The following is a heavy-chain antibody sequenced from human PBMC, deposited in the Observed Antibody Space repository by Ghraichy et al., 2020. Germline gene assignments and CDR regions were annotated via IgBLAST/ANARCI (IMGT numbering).Heavy chain of an antibody. J-gene: IGHJ4*02. Sequence: GGSLRLSCAASGFSFGSFAISWVRQTPGKGLAWVSSIRGGGDDTYYADSVRGRFTISRDTSKKTVYLQMNSLSAEDTAIYYCAKDPAYNFWSGYYDRFDNWGQGTLVTVSS. CDR2: IRGGGDDT. CDR3: AKDPAYNFWSGYYDRFDN. V-gene: IGHV3-23*01. D-gene: IGHD3-3*01. CDR1: GFSFGSFA.